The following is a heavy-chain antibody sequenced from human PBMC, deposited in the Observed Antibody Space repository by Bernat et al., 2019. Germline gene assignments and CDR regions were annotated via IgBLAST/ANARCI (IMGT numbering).Heavy chain of an antibody. Sequence: QVQLVQSGAEVKKPGASVTLSCKASGYTFTNYWMYWVRQAPGQGLEWMGIINPKDGNRNYAQKFQGRVTMTTDTSTSTVYMELSRLRSEDTAVYYCARDCPKIVVGWFDPWGQGTLVTVSS. CDR2: INPKDGNR. CDR1: GYTFTNYW. V-gene: IGHV1-46*03. J-gene: IGHJ5*02. D-gene: IGHD3-22*01. CDR3: ARDCPKIVVGWFDP.